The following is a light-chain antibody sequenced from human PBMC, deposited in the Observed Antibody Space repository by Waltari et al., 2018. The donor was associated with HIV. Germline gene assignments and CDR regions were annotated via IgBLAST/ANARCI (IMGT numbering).Light chain of an antibody. CDR3: LQDYHYPRT. J-gene: IGKJ1*01. CDR1: HDIRSD. V-gene: IGKV1-6*02. Sequence: AIQLTQSPSSLSASVGERVTISCRASHDIRSDLNWYQQKPGKAPELLIHTASTLKGGVPSRFSGGVSGTEFTLTISSLQPEDFATYYCLQDYHYPRTFGQGTKVEIK. CDR2: TAS.